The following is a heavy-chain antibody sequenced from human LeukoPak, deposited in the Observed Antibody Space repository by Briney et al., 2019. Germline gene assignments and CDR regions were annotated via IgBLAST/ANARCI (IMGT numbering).Heavy chain of an antibody. V-gene: IGHV3-23*01. J-gene: IGHJ4*02. D-gene: IGHD3-16*01. CDR3: AKGTGLVWYPFDY. CDR1: GFTFSNYA. Sequence: GGSLRLSCAASGFTFSNYAMSWVRQAPGKGLEWVSVISGSGGTTHYADSVKGRFTFSRDNSKNTLYLQMSSLRAEDTAVYYCAKGTGLVWYPFDYWGQGTLVTVSS. CDR2: ISGSGGTT.